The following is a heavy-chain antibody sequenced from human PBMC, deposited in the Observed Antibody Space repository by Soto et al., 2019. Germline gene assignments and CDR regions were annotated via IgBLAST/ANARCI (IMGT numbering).Heavy chain of an antibody. J-gene: IGHJ4*02. Sequence: GGSLRLSCAASGFTFSSNGMHWVRQAPGKGLEWVAVIWYDGSNKYYADSVKGRFTISRDNSKNTLYLQMNSLRAEDTAVYYCARSRTYYDFWSGYSIWGQGTLVTVSS. CDR2: IWYDGSNK. CDR1: GFTFSSNG. CDR3: ARSRTYYDFWSGYSI. V-gene: IGHV3-33*01. D-gene: IGHD3-3*01.